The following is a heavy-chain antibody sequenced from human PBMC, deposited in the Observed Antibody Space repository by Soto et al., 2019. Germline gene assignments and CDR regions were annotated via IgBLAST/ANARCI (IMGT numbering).Heavy chain of an antibody. Sequence: SETLSLTCTVSGGSINTFYWSWVRQPAGKGLEWIGRIFSSGSTSFNPPLESRVAMSVDTSKNHFSLNLSSVTAADMAVYYCAREGSYSAYNFAHGIQLWSFDFWGQGALVTVSS. CDR1: GGSINTFY. V-gene: IGHV4-4*07. J-gene: IGHJ4*02. D-gene: IGHD5-12*01. CDR3: AREGSYSAYNFAHGIQLWSFDF. CDR2: IFSSGST.